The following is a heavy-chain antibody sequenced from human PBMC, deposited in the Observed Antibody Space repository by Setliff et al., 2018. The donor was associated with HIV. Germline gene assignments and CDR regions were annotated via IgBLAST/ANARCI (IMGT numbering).Heavy chain of an antibody. J-gene: IGHJ5*02. Sequence: HPGGSLRLSCAASGFTFTSYAVSWVRQAPGKGLEWVSAISGSGDTAFYADSVKGRFTISADSSKNTVYLQMNSLRAEDTAVYYCSKFRGGTYYEGNWFDPWGQGTLVTVSS. CDR2: ISGSGDTA. V-gene: IGHV3-23*01. CDR3: SKFRGGTYYEGNWFDP. CDR1: GFTFTSYA. D-gene: IGHD1-26*01.